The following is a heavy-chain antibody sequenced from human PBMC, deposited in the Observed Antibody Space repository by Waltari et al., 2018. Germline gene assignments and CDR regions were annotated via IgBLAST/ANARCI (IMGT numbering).Heavy chain of an antibody. V-gene: IGHV3-7*01. CDR2: IKQDGSDI. CDR3: ARDVGNVGGNY. Sequence: EVQLVESGGGLVQPGGSLRLSCLVSGFTSSDYWMSWVRQAPGKGLEWVANIKQDGSDIYYADSVKGRFTISRDNAKNSLYLQMNSLRAEDTAVYYCARDVGNVGGNYWGQGTLVTVSS. J-gene: IGHJ4*02. CDR1: GFTSSDYW. D-gene: IGHD3-10*01.